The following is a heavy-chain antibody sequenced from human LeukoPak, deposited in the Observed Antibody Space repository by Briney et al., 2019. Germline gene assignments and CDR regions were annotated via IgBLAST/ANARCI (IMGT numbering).Heavy chain of an antibody. J-gene: IGHJ4*02. D-gene: IGHD3-22*01. Sequence: SEPLSLTCTVSGGSISSYYWNWIRQPPGKGLEWIGYIYYSGSTNYNPSLKSRVTISVDTSKNQFSLKLSSVTAADTAVYYCARGADSSGYYSIFYFDYWGQGTLVTVSS. CDR3: ARGADSSGYYSIFYFDY. CDR1: GGSISSYY. V-gene: IGHV4-59*01. CDR2: IYYSGST.